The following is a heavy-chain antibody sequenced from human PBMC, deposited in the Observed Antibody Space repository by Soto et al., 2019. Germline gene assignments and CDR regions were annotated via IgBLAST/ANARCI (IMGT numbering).Heavy chain of an antibody. CDR3: ASWDYYDSIKPGTFDY. CDR2: IYYSGST. V-gene: IGHV4-61*01. J-gene: IGHJ4*02. Sequence: SETLSLTCTVSGGSVSSGSYYWSWIRQPPGKGLEWIGYIYYSGSTNYDPSLKSRVTISVDTSKNQFSLKLSSVTAADTAVYYGASWDYYDSIKPGTFDYWGQGTLVPRSS. D-gene: IGHD3-22*01. CDR1: GGSVSSGSYY.